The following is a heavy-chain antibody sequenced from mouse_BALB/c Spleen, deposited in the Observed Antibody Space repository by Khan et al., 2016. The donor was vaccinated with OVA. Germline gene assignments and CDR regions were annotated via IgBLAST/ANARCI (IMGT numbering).Heavy chain of an antibody. CDR1: GYSITSGYA. Sequence: VQLKESGPGLVKPSQSLSLTCTVTGYSITSGYAWNWIRQFPGNKLEWMGYISYSGVTSSTPSLKSRISITRDTSKNQFFLQLNSVTTEDTATYYWARGNYYGYDFDYWGQGTTLTVST. V-gene: IGHV3-2*02. CDR3: ARGNYYGYDFDY. J-gene: IGHJ2*01. D-gene: IGHD1-2*01. CDR2: ISYSGVT.